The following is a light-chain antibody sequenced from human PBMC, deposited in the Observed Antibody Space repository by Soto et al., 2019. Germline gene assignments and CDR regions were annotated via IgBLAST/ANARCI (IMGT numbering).Light chain of an antibody. CDR1: QSISSY. V-gene: IGKV1-39*01. J-gene: IGKJ1*01. Sequence: DIQMTQSPSSLSASVGDRVTITCRASQSISSYLNWYQQKPGKAPKLLIYAASSLQSGVPSRFSGSGSGTDFTLTSSSLQPEHFATYYCQQSYSTLRTFGQGTKVEIK. CDR2: AAS. CDR3: QQSYSTLRT.